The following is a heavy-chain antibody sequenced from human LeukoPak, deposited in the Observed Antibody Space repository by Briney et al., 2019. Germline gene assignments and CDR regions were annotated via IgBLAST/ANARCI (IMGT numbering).Heavy chain of an antibody. J-gene: IGHJ5*02. CDR2: IYTSGST. Sequence: ETLSLTCTVSGGSISSYYWSWIRRPPGKGLKWIGYIYTSGSTNYNPSLKSRVTISVDTSKNQFSLKLSSVTAADTAVYYCARHMQRGSYYWFDPWGQGTLVTVSS. CDR1: GGSISSYY. V-gene: IGHV4-4*09. CDR3: ARHMQRGSYYWFDP. D-gene: IGHD1-26*01.